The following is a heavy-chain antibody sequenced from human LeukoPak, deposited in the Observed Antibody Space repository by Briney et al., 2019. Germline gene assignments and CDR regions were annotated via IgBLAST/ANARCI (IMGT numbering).Heavy chain of an antibody. CDR2: ISSSSSYI. D-gene: IGHD6-19*01. CDR1: GFTFSSYS. J-gene: IGHJ4*02. Sequence: GGSLRLSCAASGFTFSSYSMNWVRQAPGKGLEWVSSISSSSSYIYYADSVKGRFTISRDNAKNSLYLQMNSLRAEDTAVYYCARDGGWTWDPFDYWGQGTLVTVSS. CDR3: ARDGGWTWDPFDY. V-gene: IGHV3-21*01.